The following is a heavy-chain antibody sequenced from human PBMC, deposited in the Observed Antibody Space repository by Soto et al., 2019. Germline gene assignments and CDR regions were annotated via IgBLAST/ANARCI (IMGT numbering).Heavy chain of an antibody. V-gene: IGHV4-4*02. CDR2: ISHSGIT. CDR1: W. CDR3: ARVLRGWFDP. J-gene: IGHJ5*02. Sequence: WWTWVRQPPGGGLEWIGEISHSGITNYKASLKSRVTMSVDKTKNDVSLKLTSATAADTAVYYCARVLRGWFDPWGQGTPVTVSS.